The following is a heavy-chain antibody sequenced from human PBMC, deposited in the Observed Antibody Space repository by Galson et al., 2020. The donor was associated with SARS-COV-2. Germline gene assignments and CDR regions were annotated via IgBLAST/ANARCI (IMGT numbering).Heavy chain of an antibody. V-gene: IGHV4-38-2*02. J-gene: IGHJ6*02. CDR3: ARELSRFLYYYGMDV. CDR1: GYSISSGYY. CDR2: IYHSGST. Sequence: SQTLSLTCTVSGYSISSGYYWGWIRQPPGKGLEWIGSIYHSGSTYYNPSLKSRVTISVDTSKNQFSLKLSSVTAADTAVYYCARELSRFLYYYGMDVWGQGTTVTVSS. D-gene: IGHD3-3*01.